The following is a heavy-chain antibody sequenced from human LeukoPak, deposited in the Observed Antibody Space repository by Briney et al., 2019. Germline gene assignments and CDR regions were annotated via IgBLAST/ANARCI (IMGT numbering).Heavy chain of an antibody. V-gene: IGHV3-30-3*01. J-gene: IGHJ4*02. CDR2: ISYDGSNK. D-gene: IGHD2-21*02. Sequence: PGGSLRLSCAASGFTFSSYAMHWVRQAPGKGLEWVAVISYDGSNKYYADSVKGRFTISRDNSKNTLYLQMNSLRAEDTAVYYCAKVPAAYCGGDCYYDYWGQGTLVTVSS. CDR1: GFTFSSYA. CDR3: AKVPAAYCGGDCYYDY.